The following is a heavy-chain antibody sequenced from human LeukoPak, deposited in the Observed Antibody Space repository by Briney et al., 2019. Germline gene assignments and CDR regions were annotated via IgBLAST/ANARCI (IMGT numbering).Heavy chain of an antibody. Sequence: SAGSLRLYSAASGFTFNSNSMNWVPQAQGQGLKWVSSIYSSNAYIYYEDQVKGRFTISRDNAKTSLYLQMSCLRAEDTAVYYCARDCCSGGSCYSCFDYWGQGTLVTVSS. CDR1: GFTFNSNS. CDR2: IYSSNAYI. V-gene: IGHV3-21*01. J-gene: IGHJ4*02. D-gene: IGHD2-15*01. CDR3: ARDCCSGGSCYSCFDY.